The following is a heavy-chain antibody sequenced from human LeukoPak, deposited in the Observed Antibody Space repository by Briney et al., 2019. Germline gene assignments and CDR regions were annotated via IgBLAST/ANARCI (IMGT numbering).Heavy chain of an antibody. Sequence: GESLKISCKGSGYTFSNSWIGWVRQMPGKGLDWMGIIYPADSDTRYSPSFQGQVTISADKSITTAYLQWSSLKASDTGIYYCARPLDSSLWTCAFXLWGQGTMVTV. CDR2: IYPADSDT. V-gene: IGHV5-51*01. CDR3: ARPLDSSLWTCAFXL. D-gene: IGHD6-19*01. CDR1: GYTFSNSW. J-gene: IGHJ3*01.